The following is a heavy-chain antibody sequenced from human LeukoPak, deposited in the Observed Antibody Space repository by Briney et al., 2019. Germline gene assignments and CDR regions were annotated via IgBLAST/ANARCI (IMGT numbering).Heavy chain of an antibody. Sequence: ASVKVSCKASGYTFTSYYMHWVRQAPGQGLEWMGIINPSGGSTSYAQKFQGRVTMTRDMSTSTVYMELSSLRSEDTAVYYCARTEAYYYDSSGYYYGPIDYWGQGTLVTVSS. CDR3: ARTEAYYYDSSGYYYGPIDY. J-gene: IGHJ4*02. D-gene: IGHD3-22*01. V-gene: IGHV1-46*01. CDR1: GYTFTSYY. CDR2: INPSGGST.